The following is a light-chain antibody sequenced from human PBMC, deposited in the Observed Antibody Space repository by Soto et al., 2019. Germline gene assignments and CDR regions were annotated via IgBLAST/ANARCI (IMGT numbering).Light chain of an antibody. CDR1: QSVANW. J-gene: IGKJ4*01. V-gene: IGKV1D-16*01. Sequence: DVQMTQSPSSLSASVGDRVSITCRASQSVANWLAWYQQKPGKAPKSLIYETSTLQSGVPSRFSGSGSGTYFTLTINSLQPEDIATYYCQQYNNFPPTFGGGTKVEI. CDR3: QQYNNFPPT. CDR2: ETS.